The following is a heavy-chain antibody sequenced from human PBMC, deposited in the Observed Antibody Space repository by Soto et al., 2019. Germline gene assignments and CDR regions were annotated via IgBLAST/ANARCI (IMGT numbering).Heavy chain of an antibody. V-gene: IGHV3-23*01. Sequence: GGSLRLSCAASGFTFSNYAMSWVRQAPGKRLEWVSAISGSGGSTYYADSVKGRFTISRDNSKNTLYLQMNSLRAEDTAVYSCAKARYNYDGRGNYYLYYYVMDVWGQGTTVTVSS. J-gene: IGHJ6*02. CDR2: ISGSGGST. CDR3: AKARYNYDGRGNYYLYYYVMDV. D-gene: IGHD3-22*01. CDR1: GFTFSNYA.